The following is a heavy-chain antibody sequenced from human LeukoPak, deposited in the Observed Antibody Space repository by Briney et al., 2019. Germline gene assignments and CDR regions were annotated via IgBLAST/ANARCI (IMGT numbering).Heavy chain of an antibody. CDR2: INPNSGGT. Sequence: ASVKVSCTASGYTFTAYYMHWVRQAPGQGLEWMGRINPNSGGTNYAQKFQGRVTMTRDTSISTAYMGLSRLRSDDTAVYYCARVPLGLWFGENYFDYWGQGTLVTVSS. CDR3: ARVPLGLWFGENYFDY. J-gene: IGHJ4*02. V-gene: IGHV1-2*06. CDR1: GYTFTAYY. D-gene: IGHD3-10*01.